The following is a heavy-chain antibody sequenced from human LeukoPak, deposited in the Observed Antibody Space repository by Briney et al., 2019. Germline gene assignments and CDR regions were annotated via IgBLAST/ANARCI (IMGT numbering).Heavy chain of an antibody. J-gene: IGHJ5*01. CDR3: AIEDYYGSGSYYNALDS. CDR1: GYTFTGYY. D-gene: IGHD3-10*01. CDR2: INPNSGGT. Sequence: GAPVKVSCKASGYTFTGYYMHWVRQAPGQGLEWMGWINPNSGGTNFAQRFQGRVTMTRDTSISTAYMELSRLRSADTAVFYCAIEDYYGSGSYYNALDSWGQGTLVTVSS. V-gene: IGHV1-2*02.